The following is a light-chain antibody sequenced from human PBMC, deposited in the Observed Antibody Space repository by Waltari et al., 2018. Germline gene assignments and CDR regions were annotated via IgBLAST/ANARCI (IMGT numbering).Light chain of an antibody. J-gene: IGKJ1*01. CDR1: QSVSSRY. V-gene: IGKV3-20*01. CDR2: GAS. Sequence: EIVLTQSPGTLSLSPGERATLSCRASQSVSSRYLAGYQQKPVQAPRLLIMGASSRSTGIPDRFSGIGSGTDFTLTISRLEPEDFAVYYGQQYGSSPWTFGQGTKVEIK. CDR3: QQYGSSPWT.